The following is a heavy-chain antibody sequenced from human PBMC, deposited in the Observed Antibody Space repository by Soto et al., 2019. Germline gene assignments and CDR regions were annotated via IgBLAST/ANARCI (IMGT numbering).Heavy chain of an antibody. J-gene: IGHJ3*02. Sequence: LSLTCTVSGGSISSGGYYWSWIRQHPGKGLEWIGYIYYSGSTYYNPSLKSRVTISVDTSKNQFSLKLSSVTAADTAVYYCARDSTDDAFDIWGQGTMVTVSS. CDR1: GGSISSGGYY. CDR2: IYYSGST. V-gene: IGHV4-31*03. CDR3: ARDSTDDAFDI.